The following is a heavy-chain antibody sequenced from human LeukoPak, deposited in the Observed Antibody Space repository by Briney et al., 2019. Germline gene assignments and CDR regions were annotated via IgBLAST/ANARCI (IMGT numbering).Heavy chain of an antibody. J-gene: IGHJ3*02. V-gene: IGHV4-39*07. CDR3: ARDDYDFWRAFDI. CDR2: IYYSGST. CDR1: GGSISSSSYY. D-gene: IGHD3-3*01. Sequence: PSETLSLTCTVSGGSISSSSYYWGWIRQPPGKGLEWIGSIYYSGSTYYNPSLKSRVTISVDTSKNQFSLKLSSVTAADTAVYYCARDDYDFWRAFDIWGQGTMVTVSS.